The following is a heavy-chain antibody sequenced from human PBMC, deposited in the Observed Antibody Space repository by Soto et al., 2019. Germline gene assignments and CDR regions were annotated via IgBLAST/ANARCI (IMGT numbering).Heavy chain of an antibody. D-gene: IGHD2-15*01. CDR2: ISGSGGST. Sequence: GGSLRLSCAASGFTFSSYAMSWVRQAPGKGLEWVSAISGSGGSTYYADSVKGRFTISRDNSKNTLYLQMNSLRAEDTAVYYCAKRPRLGYCSGGSCYSGVDYWGQGALVTVSS. CDR1: GFTFSSYA. J-gene: IGHJ4*02. V-gene: IGHV3-23*01. CDR3: AKRPRLGYCSGGSCYSGVDY.